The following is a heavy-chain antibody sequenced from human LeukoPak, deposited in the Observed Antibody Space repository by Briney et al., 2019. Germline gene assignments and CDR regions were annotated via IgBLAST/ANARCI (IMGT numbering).Heavy chain of an antibody. Sequence: GGSLRLYCAASAFTFSSYSMNWVRQAPGQGLEWGLSISSSSRYIYYADSVKGRFTIYRDNAKNSLYLQMNSLRADDTAVYYCAREGPAVTVDYWGQGTLVTVSS. J-gene: IGHJ4*02. CDR1: AFTFSSYS. D-gene: IGHD4-17*01. V-gene: IGHV3-21*01. CDR3: AREGPAVTVDY. CDR2: ISSSSRYI.